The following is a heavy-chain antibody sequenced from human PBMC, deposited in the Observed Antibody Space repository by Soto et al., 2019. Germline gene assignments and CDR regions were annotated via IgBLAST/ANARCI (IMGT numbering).Heavy chain of an antibody. CDR3: ATESGSTYGYFDY. Sequence: KPSETLSLTCTVSGGSVTSDEGYWSWIRQSPGKGLEWIGYISNSGSTGYNPSLKTRLSMSVDRSKNQFTLGLTSVTAADTAVYFCATESGSTYGYFDYWGQGTQVTVSS. CDR1: GGSVTSDEGY. V-gene: IGHV4-30-4*01. D-gene: IGHD4-17*01. J-gene: IGHJ4*02. CDR2: ISNSGST.